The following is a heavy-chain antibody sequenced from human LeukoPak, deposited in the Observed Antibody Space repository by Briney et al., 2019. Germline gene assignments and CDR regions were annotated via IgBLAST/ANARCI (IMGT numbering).Heavy chain of an antibody. CDR1: GDSVSSNSAV. CDR3: ARGHIALDY. D-gene: IGHD2-21*01. J-gene: IGHJ4*02. Sequence: SQTLSRTRAISGDSVSSNSAVWNWIRQSPSRGLEWLGRTYYKSKWSSDFAISVKSRITINPDTSKNQFSLHLNSVTPEDTAVYYCARGHIALDYWGQGTMVTVSS. CDR2: TYYKSKWSS. V-gene: IGHV6-1*01.